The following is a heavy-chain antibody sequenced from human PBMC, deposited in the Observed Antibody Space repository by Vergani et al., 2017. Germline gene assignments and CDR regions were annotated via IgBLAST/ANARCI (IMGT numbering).Heavy chain of an antibody. CDR2: INPSGGHT. Sequence: QVQVVQSGAEVKKSGASVKVSCKTSGYTFSNYYMHWVRQAPGQGLEWMGIINPSGGHTNYAQKFQGRVTMTRDTSTSTGYMELSSLISEDTAIYYCARGEYSILTGYQYWGKGTLVTVSS. D-gene: IGHD3-9*01. CDR3: ARGEYSILTGYQY. J-gene: IGHJ4*02. CDR1: GYTFSNYY. V-gene: IGHV1-46*03.